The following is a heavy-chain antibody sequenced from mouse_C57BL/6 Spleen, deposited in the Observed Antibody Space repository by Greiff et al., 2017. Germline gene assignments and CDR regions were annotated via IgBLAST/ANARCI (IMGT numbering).Heavy chain of an antibody. V-gene: IGHV2-6-1*01. CDR1: GFSLTSYG. Sequence: VQLQQSGPGLVAPSQSLSITCTVSGFSLTSYGVHWVRQPPGKGLEWLVVIWSDGSTTYNSALKSRLSISKDNSKSQVFLKMNSLQTDDTAMYYCARHGYDYDDPYAMDYWGQGTSVTVSS. D-gene: IGHD2-4*01. CDR2: IWSDGST. CDR3: ARHGYDYDDPYAMDY. J-gene: IGHJ4*01.